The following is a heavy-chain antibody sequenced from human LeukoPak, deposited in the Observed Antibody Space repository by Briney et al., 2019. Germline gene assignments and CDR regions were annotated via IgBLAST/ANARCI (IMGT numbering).Heavy chain of an antibody. CDR1: GGSFSGYY. J-gene: IGHJ4*02. CDR2: IYYSGST. Sequence: PSEALSLTCAVYGGSFSGYYWSWIRQPPGKGLEWIGYIYYSGSTNYNPSLKSRVTISVDTSKNQFSLKLSSVTAADTAVYYCARHESAYYDSSGYNFGYFDYWGQGTLVTVSS. V-gene: IGHV4-59*08. D-gene: IGHD3-22*01. CDR3: ARHESAYYDSSGYNFGYFDY.